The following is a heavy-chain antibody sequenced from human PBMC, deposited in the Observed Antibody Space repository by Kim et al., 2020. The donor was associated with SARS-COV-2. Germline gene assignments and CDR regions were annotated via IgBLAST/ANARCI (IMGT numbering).Heavy chain of an antibody. Sequence: GESLKISCKGSGYSFTSYWIGWVRQMPGKGLEWMGIIYPGDSDTRYSPSFQGQVTISADKSISTAYLQWSSLKASDTAMYYCARHAEGYCSGGSCYRRGDYYYYGMDVWGQGTTVTVSS. V-gene: IGHV5-51*01. CDR2: IYPGDSDT. J-gene: IGHJ6*02. D-gene: IGHD2-15*01. CDR1: GYSFTSYW. CDR3: ARHAEGYCSGGSCYRRGDYYYYGMDV.